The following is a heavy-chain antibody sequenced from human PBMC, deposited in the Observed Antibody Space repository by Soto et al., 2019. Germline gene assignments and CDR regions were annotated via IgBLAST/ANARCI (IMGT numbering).Heavy chain of an antibody. Sequence: QVQLVQSGAEVKRPGASVKVSCRAYGYTFIDFDINWVRQAPGQGLEWMGWMNPNTGNTAYAQKFQGRLTLTRDTSISAAYMYLSSLTSDDTAVYYCARGFSSYSDFWAQGTLVTVSS. J-gene: IGHJ4*02. D-gene: IGHD6-13*01. V-gene: IGHV1-8*01. CDR2: MNPNTGNT. CDR1: GYTFIDFD. CDR3: ARGFSSYSDF.